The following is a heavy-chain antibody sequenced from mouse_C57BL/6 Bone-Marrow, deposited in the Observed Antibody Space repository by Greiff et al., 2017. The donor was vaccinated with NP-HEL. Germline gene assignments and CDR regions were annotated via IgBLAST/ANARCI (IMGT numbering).Heavy chain of an antibody. Sequence: VQLQQPGAELVKPGASVKMSCKASGYTFTSYWITWVKQRPGQGLEWIGDIYPGSGRTNYNEKFKSKATLTVDTSSSTAYMQLSSLTSEDSAVYYCARGLHYGSSYCAMDYWGQGTSVTVSS. CDR1: GYTFTSYW. CDR3: ARGLHYGSSYCAMDY. D-gene: IGHD1-1*01. CDR2: IYPGSGRT. V-gene: IGHV1-55*01. J-gene: IGHJ4*01.